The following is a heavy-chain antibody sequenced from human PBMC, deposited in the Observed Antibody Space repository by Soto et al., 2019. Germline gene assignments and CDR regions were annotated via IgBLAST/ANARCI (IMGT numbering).Heavy chain of an antibody. Sequence: PGGSLRLSCAASGFTFSSYAMSWVRQAPGKGLAWVSAISGSGGSTYYADSVKGRFTISRDNSKNTLYLQMNSLRAEDTAVYYCATHDGGRDPVTTGTTRLDYWGQGTLVTVSS. J-gene: IGHJ4*02. V-gene: IGHV3-23*01. D-gene: IGHD1-1*01. CDR1: GFTFSSYA. CDR3: ATHDGGRDPVTTGTTRLDY. CDR2: ISGSGGST.